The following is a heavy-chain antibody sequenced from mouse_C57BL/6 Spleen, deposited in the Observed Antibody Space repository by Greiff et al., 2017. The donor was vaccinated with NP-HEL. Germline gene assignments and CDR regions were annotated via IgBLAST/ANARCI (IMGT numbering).Heavy chain of an antibody. CDR1: GYTFTSYW. CDR3: ARKGGSSSLDY. D-gene: IGHD1-1*01. CDR2: IYPSDSET. Sequence: VQLQQPGAELVRPGSSVKLSCKASGYTFTSYWMDWVKQRPGQGLEWIGNIYPSDSETHYNQKFKDKATLTVDKSSSTAYMQLSSLTSEDSAVYCCARKGGSSSLDYWGQGTTLTVSS. V-gene: IGHV1-61*01. J-gene: IGHJ2*01.